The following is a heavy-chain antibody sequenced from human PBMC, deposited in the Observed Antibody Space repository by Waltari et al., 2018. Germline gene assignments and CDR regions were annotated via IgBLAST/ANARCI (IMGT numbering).Heavy chain of an antibody. CDR2: ISYDGSNK. J-gene: IGHJ4*02. D-gene: IGHD4-17*01. V-gene: IGHV3-30*18. CDR3: AKDLTHDYGDRFDY. Sequence: QVQMVESGGGVVQPGRYLRLCCAASGFTVSSSGVIWVRQAPGKGLEWVAVISYDGSNKYYADAVKGRFTISRDNSKNTLYLQMNSLRAEDTAVYYCAKDLTHDYGDRFDYWGQGTLVTVSS. CDR1: GFTVSSSG.